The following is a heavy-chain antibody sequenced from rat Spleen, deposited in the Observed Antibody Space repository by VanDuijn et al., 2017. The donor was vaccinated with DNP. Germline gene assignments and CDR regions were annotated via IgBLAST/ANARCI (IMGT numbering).Heavy chain of an antibody. CDR2: INSAGST. Sequence: EVQLQESGPGLVKPSQSLSLTCSVTGYSITSSYRWNWLRKFPGNKLEWMGYINSAGSTNYNPSLKSRISITRDTSKNQFFLQVNSVTTEDTATYYCARLGTQGFAYWGQGTLVTVSS. J-gene: IGHJ3*01. V-gene: IGHV3-3*01. CDR3: ARLGTQGFAY. D-gene: IGHD1-5*01. CDR1: GYSITSSYR.